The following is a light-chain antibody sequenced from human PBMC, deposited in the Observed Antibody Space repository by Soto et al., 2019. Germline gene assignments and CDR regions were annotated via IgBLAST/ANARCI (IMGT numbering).Light chain of an antibody. CDR2: EGI. CDR3: SSYTSSSTLV. J-gene: IGLJ3*02. V-gene: IGLV2-14*02. CDR1: SSNIGGYNV. Sequence: QSALAQPASVSGSPGQSITISCSGTSSNIGGYNVVSWYQQHPGKAPKVIVYEGIKRPSGVSDRFSGSTSGSTASLTISGLQAEDEAEYYCSSYTSSSTLVFGGGTKVTVL.